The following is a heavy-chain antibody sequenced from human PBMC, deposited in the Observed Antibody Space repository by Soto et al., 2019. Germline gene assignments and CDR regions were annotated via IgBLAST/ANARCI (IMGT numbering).Heavy chain of an antibody. V-gene: IGHV1-18*04. Sequence: ASVKVSCKASGYTVTSYGMSWVRQAPGQGLEWMGWISAYNGNTNYAQKLQGRVTMTTDTSTSTAYMELRSLRSDDTAVYYCARESTMVRGGNGFDPWGQGTPVTVSS. CDR3: ARESTMVRGGNGFDP. D-gene: IGHD3-10*01. CDR1: GYTVTSYG. J-gene: IGHJ5*02. CDR2: ISAYNGNT.